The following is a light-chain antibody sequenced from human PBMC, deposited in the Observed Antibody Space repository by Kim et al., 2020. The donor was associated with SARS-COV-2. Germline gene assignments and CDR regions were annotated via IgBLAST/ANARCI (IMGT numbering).Light chain of an antibody. CDR1: HSSNNY. Sequence: PCEGDRLTSTCRASHSSNNYLAWYQQRRRKAPLLLNGAASSLQARGPSRFSGSGCGTDITLTISSLQPEVGASYYCQNYSSATGTFGRGTKVEIK. V-gene: IGKV1-27*01. J-gene: IGKJ4*02. CDR3: QNYSSATGT. CDR2: AAS.